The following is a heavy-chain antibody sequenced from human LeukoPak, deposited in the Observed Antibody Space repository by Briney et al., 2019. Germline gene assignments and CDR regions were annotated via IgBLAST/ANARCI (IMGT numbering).Heavy chain of an antibody. Sequence: PSETLSLTCTVSGGSISSYYWSWIRQPPGKGLEWIGRIYTSGSTNYNPSLKSRVTMSVDTSKDQFSLKLTSVTAADTAVYYCARNPYYTSSWIHYFDYWGQGTPVTVSS. V-gene: IGHV4-4*07. CDR1: GGSISSYY. J-gene: IGHJ4*02. CDR3: ARNPYYTSSWIHYFDY. D-gene: IGHD6-13*01. CDR2: IYTSGST.